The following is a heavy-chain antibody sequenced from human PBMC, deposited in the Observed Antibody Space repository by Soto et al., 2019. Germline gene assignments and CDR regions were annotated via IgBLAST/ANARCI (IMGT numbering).Heavy chain of an antibody. CDR3: TGAPDCGGSTCNSGHSYYGLHV. J-gene: IGHJ6*02. D-gene: IGHD2-15*01. Sequence: RLSCGVSGFSFSRYWMHWVRQAPGKGLVWVSRINPDGRRTDYTDSVQGRFTVSRDNAKNMLFLQINSLRAEDTAVYYCTGAPDCGGSTCNSGHSYYGLHVWGPGTTVTVSS. CDR1: GFSFSRYW. CDR2: INPDGRRT. V-gene: IGHV3-74*01.